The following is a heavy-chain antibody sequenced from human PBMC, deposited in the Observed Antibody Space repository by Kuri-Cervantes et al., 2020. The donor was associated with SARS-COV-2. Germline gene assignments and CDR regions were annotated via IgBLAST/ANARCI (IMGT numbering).Heavy chain of an antibody. CDR3: ATDRGEWGGKGMDV. Sequence: GESLKISCAASGFTFSSYWMSWVRQAPGKGLEWVANIKQDGSEKYYVDSVKGRFTISRDNAKNSLYLQMNSLRAEDTAVYYCATDRGEWGGKGMDVWGQGTTVTVSS. CDR2: IKQDGSEK. D-gene: IGHD1-26*01. CDR1: GFTFSSYW. J-gene: IGHJ6*02. V-gene: IGHV3-7*03.